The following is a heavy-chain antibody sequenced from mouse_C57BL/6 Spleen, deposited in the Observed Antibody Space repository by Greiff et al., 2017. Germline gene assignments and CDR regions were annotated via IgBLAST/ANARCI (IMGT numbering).Heavy chain of an antibody. CDR1: GYTFTNYW. CDR2: IYPGGGYT. V-gene: IGHV1-63*01. CDR3: ARRVTTVVPYFDY. J-gene: IGHJ2*01. D-gene: IGHD1-1*01. Sequence: QVQLKESGAELVRPGTSVKMSCKASGYTFTNYWIGWAKQRPGHGLEWIGDIYPGGGYTNYNEKFKGKATLTADKSSSTAYMQFSSLTSEDSAIYYCARRVTTVVPYFDYWGQGTTLTVSS.